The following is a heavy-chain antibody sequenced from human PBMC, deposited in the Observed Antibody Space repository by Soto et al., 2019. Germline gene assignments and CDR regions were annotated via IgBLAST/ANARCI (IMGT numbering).Heavy chain of an antibody. CDR3: AREKVGTTFFDN. CDR1: GFAISRGYY. D-gene: IGHD1-1*01. Sequence: SETLSLTCSVSGFAISRGYYWSWVRQPPGKGLEWIGSIYPSVSSYHNPSLATRLRLSIDTSKNQFTLNLPSVTAADTALYFCAREKVGTTFFDNWGQGIQVTVSS. V-gene: IGHV4-38-2*02. J-gene: IGHJ4*02. CDR2: IYPSVSS.